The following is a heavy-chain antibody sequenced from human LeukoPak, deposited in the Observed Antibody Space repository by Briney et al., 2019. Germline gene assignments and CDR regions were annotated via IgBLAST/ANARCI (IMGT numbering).Heavy chain of an antibody. V-gene: IGHV3-7*01. CDR3: ATDNARRAFDY. Sequence: GGSLRLSCAASGFTFSSYWMSWVRQAPGKGLEWVANIKQDGSETFYVDSVKGRFTISRDNAKNSLYLQMNSLRAEDTAVFFCATDNARRAFDYWGQGTLVTVSS. CDR2: IKQDGSET. CDR1: GFTFSSYW. J-gene: IGHJ4*02.